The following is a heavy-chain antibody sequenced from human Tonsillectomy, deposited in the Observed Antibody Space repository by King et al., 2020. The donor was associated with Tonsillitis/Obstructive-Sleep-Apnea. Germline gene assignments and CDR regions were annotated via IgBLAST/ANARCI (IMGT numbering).Heavy chain of an antibody. CDR2: IIPIFGTA. Sequence: VQLVESGAEVKKPGSSVKVSCKASGGTFSSYAISWGRQAPGQGLEWMGGIIPIFGTANYAQKFQGRGPITADESTSTAYMGLSSLRSEDTAVYYCARDSDIPYFDYWGQGTLVTVSS. CDR1: GGTFSSYA. CDR3: ARDSDIPYFDY. J-gene: IGHJ4*02. D-gene: IGHD3-9*01. V-gene: IGHV1-69*01.